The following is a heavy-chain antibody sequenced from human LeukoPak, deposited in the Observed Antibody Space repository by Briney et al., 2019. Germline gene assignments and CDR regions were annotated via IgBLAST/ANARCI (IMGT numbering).Heavy chain of an antibody. V-gene: IGHV4-59*01. Sequence: PSETLSLTCTVSGVSISSYYWSWIRQPPGKGLEWIGYIYYSGSTNYNPSLKSRVTISVDTSKNQFSLKLISVTAADTAVYYCARAVDHDAFDIWGQGTMVTVSS. CDR1: GVSISSYY. CDR2: IYYSGST. J-gene: IGHJ3*02. CDR3: ARAVDHDAFDI.